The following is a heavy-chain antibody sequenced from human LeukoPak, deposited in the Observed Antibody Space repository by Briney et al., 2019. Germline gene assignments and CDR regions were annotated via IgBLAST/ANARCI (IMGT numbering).Heavy chain of an antibody. Sequence: PGGSLRLSCAASGFTFSSYEMNWVRQAPGKGLGWVSYISSSGSTTYYADSVKGRFTISRDNSKNTLYLQMNSLRAEDTAVYYCAKAKEQWELLDGALDYWGQGTLVTVSS. CDR1: GFTFSSYE. CDR3: AKAKEQWELLDGALDY. J-gene: IGHJ4*02. CDR2: ISSSGSTT. D-gene: IGHD1-26*01. V-gene: IGHV3-48*03.